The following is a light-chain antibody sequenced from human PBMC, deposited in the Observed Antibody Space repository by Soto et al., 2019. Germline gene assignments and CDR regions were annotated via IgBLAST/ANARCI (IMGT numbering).Light chain of an antibody. CDR1: YSNIGSNF. V-gene: IGLV1-44*01. CDR3: SSGDVSLDGPV. CDR2: SIN. J-gene: IGLJ3*02. Sequence: QSVLTQPPSASATPGQTVTISCSGRYSNIGSNFVSWYQRLPGTAPKLLIYSINQRPSGVPDRFSGSKSGTSASLTISGLQSEDEADYFCSSGDVSLDGPVFGGGTKLTVL.